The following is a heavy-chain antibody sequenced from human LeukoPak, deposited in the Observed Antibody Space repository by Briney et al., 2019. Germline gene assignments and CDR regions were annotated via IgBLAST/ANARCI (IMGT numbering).Heavy chain of an antibody. CDR1: GGTFSSYA. CDR2: IIPIFGTA. CDR3: ASRIVGATPAFDI. J-gene: IGHJ3*02. Sequence: WVKVSCKASGGTFSSYAISWVRQAPGQGLEWMGGIIPIFGTANYAQKFQGRVTITADESTSTAYMELSSLRSEDTAVYYCASRIVGATPAFDIWGQGTMVTVSS. V-gene: IGHV1-69*01. D-gene: IGHD1-26*01.